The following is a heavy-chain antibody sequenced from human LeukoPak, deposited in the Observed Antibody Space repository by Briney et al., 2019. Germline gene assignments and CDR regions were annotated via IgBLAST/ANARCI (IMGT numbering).Heavy chain of an antibody. CDR2: ISGSGNT. Sequence: GGSLRLSCAGSGFTFSDYAMSWVRQAPGKGLEWVSAISGSGNTYYADSVKGRFTISRDNSKNTLYLQMNSLRAEDTAVYYCAREDYVWGSYRSSGSDWGQGTLVTVSS. CDR3: AREDYVWGSYRSSGSD. D-gene: IGHD3-16*02. V-gene: IGHV3-23*01. J-gene: IGHJ4*02. CDR1: GFTFSDYA.